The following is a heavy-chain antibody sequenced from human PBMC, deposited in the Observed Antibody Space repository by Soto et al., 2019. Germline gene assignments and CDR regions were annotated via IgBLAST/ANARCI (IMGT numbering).Heavy chain of an antibody. CDR1: GYTFTGYY. Sequence: ASVKVSCKASGYTFTGYYMHWARQAPGQGLEWMGWINPNSGDTKYAQKFQGRVTMTRDTSTRTAYMEVSRLTSDDTAVYYCARSLSTIGGRPDSWGQGTLVTVSS. D-gene: IGHD6-6*01. V-gene: IGHV1-2*02. CDR2: INPNSGDT. J-gene: IGHJ4*02. CDR3: ARSLSTIGGRPDS.